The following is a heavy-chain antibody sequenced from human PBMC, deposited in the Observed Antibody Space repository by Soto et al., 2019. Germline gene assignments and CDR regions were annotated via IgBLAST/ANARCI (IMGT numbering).Heavy chain of an antibody. CDR2: ISYDGSNE. CDR3: AKSAGYYYYGMDV. V-gene: IGHV3-30*18. CDR1: GFTFSNYG. J-gene: IGHJ6*02. Sequence: GGSLRLSCAASGFTFSNYGMHWVRQAPDKGLEWVAVISYDGSNENYAESVKGRFTVSRDSSKNTLYLQMSSLRPEDTAVYYCAKSAGYYYYGMDVWGQGTTVTVSS.